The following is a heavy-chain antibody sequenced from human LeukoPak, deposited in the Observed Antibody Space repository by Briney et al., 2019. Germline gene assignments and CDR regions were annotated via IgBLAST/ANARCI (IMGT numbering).Heavy chain of an antibody. CDR2: ISYDGSNK. CDR1: GFTFSSYA. J-gene: IGHJ6*04. V-gene: IGHV3-30*04. D-gene: IGHD2-2*01. Sequence: GKSLRLSCAASGFTFSSYAMHWVRQAPGKGLEWEAVISYDGSNKHYADSVNGRFTISRDDSKSTLYLQMNSLRPEDTAVYYCARGGGVPAASYFYAMDVWGKGTTVTVSS. CDR3: ARGGGVPAASYFYAMDV.